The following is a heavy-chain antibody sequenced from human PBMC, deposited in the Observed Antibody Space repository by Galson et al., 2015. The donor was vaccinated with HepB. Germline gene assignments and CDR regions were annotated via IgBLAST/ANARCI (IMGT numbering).Heavy chain of an antibody. CDR3: ARAATAGDFDY. CDR2: INPSGGST. Sequence: SVKVSCKASGGTFSSYAISWVRQAPGQGLEWMGIINPSGGSTSNAQKFQGRVTMTRDTSTSTVYMELSSLRSEDTAVYYCARAATAGDFDYWGQGTLVTVSS. J-gene: IGHJ4*02. CDR1: GGTFSSYA. V-gene: IGHV1-46*01. D-gene: IGHD4-11*01.